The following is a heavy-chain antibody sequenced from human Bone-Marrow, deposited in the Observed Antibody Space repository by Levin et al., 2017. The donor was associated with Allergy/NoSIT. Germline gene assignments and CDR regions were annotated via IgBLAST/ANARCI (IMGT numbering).Heavy chain of an antibody. CDR3: SRQGTTGTTDKYLFYGMDV. J-gene: IGHJ6*02. CDR2: IYPGDSDT. CDR1: GYNFTNYW. V-gene: IGHV5-51*01. D-gene: IGHD1-1*01. Sequence: GESLKISCKGFGYNFTNYWIGWVRQMPGKGLEWMAMIYPGDSDTRYSPSFQGQVTISADKSISTAYLQWSSLKASDTAMYYCSRQGTTGTTDKYLFYGMDVWGHGTPVTVSS.